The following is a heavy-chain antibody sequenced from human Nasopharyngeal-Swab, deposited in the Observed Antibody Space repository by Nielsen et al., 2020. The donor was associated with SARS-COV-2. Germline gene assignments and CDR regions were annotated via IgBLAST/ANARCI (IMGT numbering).Heavy chain of an antibody. CDR3: AKDGNGGYLVNYYMDV. CDR1: GFTFSSYG. V-gene: IGHV3-30*18. Sequence: GGSLRLSCAASGFTFSSYGMHWVRQAPGKGLEWVAVISYDGSNKYYADSVKGRFTISRDNSKNTLYLQMNSLRAEDTAVHYCAKDGNGGYLVNYYMDVWGKGTTVTVSS. J-gene: IGHJ6*03. CDR2: ISYDGSNK. D-gene: IGHD5-12*01.